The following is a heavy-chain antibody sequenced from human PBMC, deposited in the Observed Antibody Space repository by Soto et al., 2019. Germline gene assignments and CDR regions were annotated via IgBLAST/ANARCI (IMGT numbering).Heavy chain of an antibody. D-gene: IGHD2-2*01. J-gene: IGHJ5*01. Sequence: ASVKVSCKASGYTSADFGISWVRQAPGQGLEWMGWVSGNNGASNPAPKVQGRITMTLDTSTGVSYMALRSLRSDDTAIYYCVRDQKYFRVNGNWFGSWGQGTLGTVSS. V-gene: IGHV1-18*04. CDR1: GYTSADFG. CDR3: VRDQKYFRVNGNWFGS. CDR2: VSGNNGAS.